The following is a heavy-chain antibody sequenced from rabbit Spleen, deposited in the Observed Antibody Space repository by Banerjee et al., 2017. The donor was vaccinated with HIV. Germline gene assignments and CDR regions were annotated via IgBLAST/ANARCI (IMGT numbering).Heavy chain of an antibody. V-gene: IGHV1S45*01. Sequence: QEQLVESGGGLVKPGSSLTLTCKASGFSFSNKAVMCWLRPAPGKGREWIACINVITGKAVYANWAKGRFTISKTSRTTVTLQRPRRTAAATAPYFCAGDSTVNGGYDYLEFGGRATLVTV. CDR3: AGDSTVNGGYDYLEF. CDR2: INVITGKA. D-gene: IGHD6-1*01. CDR1: GFSFSNKAV. J-gene: IGHJ2*01.